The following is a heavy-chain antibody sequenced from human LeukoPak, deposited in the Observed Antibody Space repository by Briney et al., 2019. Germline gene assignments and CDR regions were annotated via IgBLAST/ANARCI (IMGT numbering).Heavy chain of an antibody. CDR2: INHSGST. D-gene: IGHD4-17*01. CDR3: ARGYDYGDYAAKY. CDR1: GGSFSGYY. Sequence: SETLSPTCAVYGGSFSGYYWSWIRQPPGKGLEWIGEINHSGSTNYNPSLKSRVTISVDTSKNQFSLKLSSVTAADTAVYYCARGYDYGDYAAKYWGQGTLVTVSS. J-gene: IGHJ4*02. V-gene: IGHV4-34*01.